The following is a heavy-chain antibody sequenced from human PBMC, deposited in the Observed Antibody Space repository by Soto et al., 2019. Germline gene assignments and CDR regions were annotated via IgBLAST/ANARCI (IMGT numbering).Heavy chain of an antibody. CDR2: IYYSGST. CDR1: GGSISSSSYY. Sequence: SETLSLTCTVSGGSISSSSYYWGWIRQPPGKGLEWIGSIYYSGSTYYNPSLKSRVTISVDTSKNQFSLKLSSVTAADTAVYYCAGRGAAAGYYYYYYGMDVWGQGTTVTVSS. V-gene: IGHV4-39*01. CDR3: AGRGAAAGYYYYYYGMDV. D-gene: IGHD6-13*01. J-gene: IGHJ6*02.